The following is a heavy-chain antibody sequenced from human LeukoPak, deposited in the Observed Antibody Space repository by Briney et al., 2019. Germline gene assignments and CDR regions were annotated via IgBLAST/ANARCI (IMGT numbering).Heavy chain of an antibody. CDR2: FDPEDGET. CDR3: ATIPIVGATNWFDP. Sequence: ASVKVSCKVSGYTLTELSMHWVRQAPGKGLEWMGGFDPEDGETIYAQKFQGRVTMTEDTSTDTAYMELSSLRSEDTAVYYCATIPIVGATNWFDPWGQGTLVTVS. CDR1: GYTLTELS. D-gene: IGHD1-26*01. V-gene: IGHV1-24*01. J-gene: IGHJ5*02.